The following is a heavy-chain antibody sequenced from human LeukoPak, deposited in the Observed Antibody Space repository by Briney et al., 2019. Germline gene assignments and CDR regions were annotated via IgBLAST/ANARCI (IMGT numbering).Heavy chain of an antibody. CDR2: LIPIFGTS. CDR3: AKDLIVGATPDQYFQH. J-gene: IGHJ1*01. Sequence: ASVKVPCKASGGTFSSYAISWVRQAPGQGLEWMGGLIPIFGTSNYAQNFQGRLTITTDESTSTAYMELSSLGSEDTAVYYCAKDLIVGATPDQYFQHWGQGNLLTVSS. CDR1: GGTFSSYA. V-gene: IGHV1-69*05. D-gene: IGHD1-26*01.